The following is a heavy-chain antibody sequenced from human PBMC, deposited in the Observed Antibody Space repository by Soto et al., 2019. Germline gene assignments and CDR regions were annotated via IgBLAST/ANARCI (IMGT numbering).Heavy chain of an antibody. Sequence: QVQLVESRGGVVQPGRSLRLSCAASGFTFSSYGMHWVRQAPGKGLEWVAVISYDGSNKYYADSVKGRFTISRDNSKNTLYLQMNSLRAEDTAVYYCAKGVGGVRGTIDYWGQGTLVTVSS. D-gene: IGHD1-1*01. CDR1: GFTFSSYG. V-gene: IGHV3-30*18. CDR2: ISYDGSNK. J-gene: IGHJ4*02. CDR3: AKGVGGVRGTIDY.